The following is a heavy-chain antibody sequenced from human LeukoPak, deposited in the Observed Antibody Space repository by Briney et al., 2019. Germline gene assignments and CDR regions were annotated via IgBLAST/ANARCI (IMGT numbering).Heavy chain of an antibody. CDR2: IKQDGSEK. J-gene: IGHJ4*02. D-gene: IGHD3-3*01. Sequence: GGSLRLSCAASGFTFSSYWMSWVRQAPGKGLEWVANIKQDGSEKYYVDSVKGRFTISRDNAKNSLYLQMNSLRAEDTAVYYCAKDGFLGYLLPYYFDHWGQGALVTVSS. V-gene: IGHV3-7*01. CDR3: AKDGFLGYLLPYYFDH. CDR1: GFTFSSYW.